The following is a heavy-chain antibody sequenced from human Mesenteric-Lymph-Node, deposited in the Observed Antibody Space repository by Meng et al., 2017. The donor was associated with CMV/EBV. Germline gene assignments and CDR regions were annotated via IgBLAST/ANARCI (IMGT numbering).Heavy chain of an antibody. CDR1: GFTFSTYA. J-gene: IGHJ4*02. CDR3: GRGGSTYFDY. V-gene: IGHV3-15*01. D-gene: IGHD2-15*01. CDR2: IKSKSDGGTT. Sequence: GGSLRLSCAASGFTFSTYAITWVRQSPGKGLEWVGRIKSKSDGGTTDYAAPVKGRFTISRDDSKNTLYLQMNSLKTEDTAVYYCGRGGSTYFDYWGQGTLVTVSS.